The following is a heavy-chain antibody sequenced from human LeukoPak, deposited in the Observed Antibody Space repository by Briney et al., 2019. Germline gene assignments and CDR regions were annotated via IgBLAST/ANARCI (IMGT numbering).Heavy chain of an antibody. CDR2: MNPNSGNT. J-gene: IGHJ6*03. CDR1: GYTFTSYD. V-gene: IGHV1-8*03. Sequence: ASVKVSCKASGYTFTSYDINWVRQATGQGLEWMGWMNPNSGNTGYAQKFQGRVTITRNTSISTAYMELSSLRSEDTAVYYCARARRRGSGRSYYYYYMDVWGKGTTVTVSS. CDR3: ARARRRGSGRSYYYYYMDV. D-gene: IGHD3-10*01.